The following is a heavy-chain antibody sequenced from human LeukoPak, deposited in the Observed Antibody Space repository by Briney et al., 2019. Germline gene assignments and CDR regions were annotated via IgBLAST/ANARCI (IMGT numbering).Heavy chain of an antibody. Sequence: GGSLRLSCAASGFTFNKYAMSWVRQAPGKGLEWVSAISGSDAGTYYADSVKGRFTISRDNSKNTLYLQMNSLRAEDTAVYYWAKDLLLRLTASPFDYWGQGTLVTVSS. D-gene: IGHD2-21*02. V-gene: IGHV3-23*01. J-gene: IGHJ4*02. CDR3: AKDLLLRLTASPFDY. CDR2: ISGSDAGT. CDR1: GFTFNKYA.